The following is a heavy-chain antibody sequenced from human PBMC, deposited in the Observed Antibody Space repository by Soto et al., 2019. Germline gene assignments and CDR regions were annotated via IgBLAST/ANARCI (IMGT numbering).Heavy chain of an antibody. D-gene: IGHD5-18*01. Sequence: EVQLVESGGGLVQPGGSLRLSCAASGVTVSSKYMSWVRQEPGKGLEWVSVIYSGGSTYYADSVKGRFTISRDNSKNTLYLQMNSLRAEDTAVYYCARHGYNYGGGYFDYWGQGTLVTVSS. CDR1: GVTVSSKY. J-gene: IGHJ4*02. V-gene: IGHV3-66*04. CDR2: IYSGGST. CDR3: ARHGYNYGGGYFDY.